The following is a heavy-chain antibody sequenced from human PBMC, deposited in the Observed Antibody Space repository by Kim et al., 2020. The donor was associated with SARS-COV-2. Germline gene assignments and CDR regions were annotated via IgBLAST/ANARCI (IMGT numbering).Heavy chain of an antibody. V-gene: IGHV3-30*02. Sequence: VQGRFTISRDNSKNTLFLQMNSLRTEDTALYYCVKEAAFTTIVVDYYFDYWGQGTLVTVSS. J-gene: IGHJ4*02. CDR3: VKEAAFTTIVVDYYFDY. D-gene: IGHD3-22*01.